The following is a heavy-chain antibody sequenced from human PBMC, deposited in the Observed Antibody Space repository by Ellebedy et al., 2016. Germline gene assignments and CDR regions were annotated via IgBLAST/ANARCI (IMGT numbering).Heavy chain of an antibody. V-gene: IGHV3-9*01. CDR3: AKDEELLWFGELLYHPPDY. CDR1: GFTFDDYA. Sequence: SLKISXAASGFTFDDYAMHWVRQAPGKGLEWVSGISWNSGSIGYADSVKGRFTISRDNAKNTLYLQMNSLRAEDTAVYYCAKDEELLWFGELLYHPPDYWGQGTLVTVSS. CDR2: ISWNSGSI. J-gene: IGHJ4*02. D-gene: IGHD3-10*01.